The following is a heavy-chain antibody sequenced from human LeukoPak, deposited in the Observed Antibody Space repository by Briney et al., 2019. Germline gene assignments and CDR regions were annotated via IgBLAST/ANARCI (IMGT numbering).Heavy chain of an antibody. CDR2: INPSGGST. J-gene: IGHJ4*02. CDR3: ARDPRPSYESGGYYYPGDY. CDR1: GYTFTSYY. Sequence: ASVKVSCXASGYTFTSYYMHWVRQAPGQGLEWMAIINPSGGSTSYAQKFQGRVTMTRDTSTSTVYMELSSLRSEDTAVYYCARDPRPSYESGGYYYPGDYWGQGTLVTVSS. D-gene: IGHD3-22*01. V-gene: IGHV1-46*01.